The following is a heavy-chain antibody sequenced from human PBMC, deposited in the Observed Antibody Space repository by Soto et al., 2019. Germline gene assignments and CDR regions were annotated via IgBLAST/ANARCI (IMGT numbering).Heavy chain of an antibody. CDR3: ARSIVVVTALDY. D-gene: IGHD2-21*02. CDR2: INAGNGNT. CDR1: GYAHTSYA. V-gene: IGHV1-3*01. J-gene: IGHJ4*02. Sequence: GASVKVSWKASGYAHTSYARHWVRQAPGQRLEWMGWINAGNGNTKYSQKFQGRVTITRDTSASTAYMELSSLRSEDTAVYYCARSIVVVTALDYWGQGTLVTVSS.